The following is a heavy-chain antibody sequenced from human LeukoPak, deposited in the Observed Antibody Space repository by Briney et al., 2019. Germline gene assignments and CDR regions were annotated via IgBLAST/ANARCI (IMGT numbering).Heavy chain of an antibody. V-gene: IGHV4-59*01. CDR1: GGSISSYY. Sequence: KASETLSLTCTVSGGSISSYYWSWVRQPPGKGLERIGYIHYSGYTNYNPSLKSRVAISVDTSKNQFSLKLGSVTAADTAVYYCAREGGGDAIDAFDIWGQGTMVTVSS. D-gene: IGHD2-21*02. CDR3: AREGGGDAIDAFDI. J-gene: IGHJ3*02. CDR2: IHYSGYT.